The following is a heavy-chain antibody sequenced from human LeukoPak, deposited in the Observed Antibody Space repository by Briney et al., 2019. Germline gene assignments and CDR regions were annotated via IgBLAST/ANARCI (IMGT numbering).Heavy chain of an antibody. J-gene: IGHJ6*02. D-gene: IGHD2-21*02. V-gene: IGHV3-30-3*01. CDR2: ISYDGSNK. Sequence: PGGSLRLSCAASGFTFSSYAMHWVRQAPGKGLEWVAVISYDGSNKYYADSVKGRFTISRDNSKNTLYLQMNSLRAEDTAVYYCARGGHIVVVTATHEPYYYGMDVWGQGTTVTVSS. CDR1: GFTFSSYA. CDR3: ARGGHIVVVTATHEPYYYGMDV.